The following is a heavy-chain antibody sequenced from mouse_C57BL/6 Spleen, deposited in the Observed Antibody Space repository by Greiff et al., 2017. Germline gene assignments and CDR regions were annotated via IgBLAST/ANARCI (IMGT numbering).Heavy chain of an antibody. CDR1: GFTFSDYG. Sequence: EVQVVESGGGLVKPGGSLKLSCAASGFTFSDYGMHWVRQAPEKWLEWVAYISSGSSTIYYADTVKGRFTISRDNAKNTLFLQMTSLRSEDTAMYYCARKYYGYWYFDVWGTGTTVTVSS. V-gene: IGHV5-17*01. CDR2: ISSGSSTI. CDR3: ARKYYGYWYFDV. J-gene: IGHJ1*03. D-gene: IGHD1-1*01.